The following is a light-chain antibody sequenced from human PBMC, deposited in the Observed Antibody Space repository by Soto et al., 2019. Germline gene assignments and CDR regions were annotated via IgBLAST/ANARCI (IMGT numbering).Light chain of an antibody. CDR3: QHYGNSLWT. V-gene: IGKV3-20*01. CDR2: GAS. CDR1: QSINSNY. Sequence: EIVLTQSPGTLSLSPGERATLSCRTSQSINSNYLDWYQQKPGQAPRLLIYGASSRATGIPDRFSGSGSGTDFTLTISRLEAEDFAVYYCQHYGNSLWTFGQGTKVEIK. J-gene: IGKJ1*01.